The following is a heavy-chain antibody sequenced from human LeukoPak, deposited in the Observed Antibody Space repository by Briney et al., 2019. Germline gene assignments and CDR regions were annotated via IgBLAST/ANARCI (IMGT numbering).Heavy chain of an antibody. CDR2: IIPIFGIA. J-gene: IGHJ4*02. CDR1: GGTFSSCA. D-gene: IGHD1-14*01. CDR3: ARAFAKTGKYYFDY. V-gene: IGHV1-69*04. Sequence: SVKVSCKASGGTFSSCAISWVRQAPGQGLEWMGRIIPIFGIANYAQKFLGRVTITADKSTSTAYMELSSLRSEDTAVYYCARAFAKTGKYYFDYWGQGALVTVSS.